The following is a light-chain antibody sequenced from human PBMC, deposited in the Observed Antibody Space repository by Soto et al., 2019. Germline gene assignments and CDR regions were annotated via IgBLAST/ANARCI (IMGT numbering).Light chain of an antibody. J-gene: IGLJ2*01. V-gene: IGLV2-14*01. Sequence: QSALTQPASVSGSPGQSITLSCTGTSSDVGVFHYVSWYQQHPGKAPKLIIYEVNNRPSGVSNRFSGSKSGNTASLTISGPQAEDEADYYCSSYTTSSTVVFGGGTKLTVL. CDR3: SSYTTSSTVV. CDR2: EVN. CDR1: SSDVGVFHY.